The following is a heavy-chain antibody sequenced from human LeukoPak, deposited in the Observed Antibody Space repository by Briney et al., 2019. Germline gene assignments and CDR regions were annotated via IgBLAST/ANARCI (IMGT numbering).Heavy chain of an antibody. Sequence: SETLSLTCTVSGGSISSSSYYWGWIRQSPGGGLEWIGESIHTGNSNYKPSLSGRVTISLDTSKHQFSLKLSSVTAADTAVYYCARGLSSGWVDYWGQGTLVTVSS. CDR3: ARGLSSGWVDY. CDR1: GGSISSSSYY. J-gene: IGHJ4*02. CDR2: SIHTGNS. D-gene: IGHD6-19*01. V-gene: IGHV4-39*07.